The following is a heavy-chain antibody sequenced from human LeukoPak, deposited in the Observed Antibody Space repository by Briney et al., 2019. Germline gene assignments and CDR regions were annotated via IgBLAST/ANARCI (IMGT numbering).Heavy chain of an antibody. J-gene: IGHJ6*04. CDR1: GFSFSTYS. CDR3: ARDLGV. CDR2: ISSSSSTI. Sequence: PGGSLRLSCAASGFSFSTYSMSWVRQAPGKGLEWVSYISSSSSTIFYADSVKGRFTISRDNAKNSLYLQMNSLRAEDTALYYCARDLGVWGKGTTVTVSS. V-gene: IGHV3-48*01.